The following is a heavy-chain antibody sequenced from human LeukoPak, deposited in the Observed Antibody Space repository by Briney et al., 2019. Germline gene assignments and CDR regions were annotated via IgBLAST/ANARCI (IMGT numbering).Heavy chain of an antibody. J-gene: IGHJ3*02. V-gene: IGHV3-48*03. CDR1: GFTFSSYE. D-gene: IGHD4-17*01. CDR3: ARERETTVTYDAFDI. CDR2: ISRSGSTI. Sequence: GGSLRLSCVASGFTFSSYEMNWVRKAQGKGLEWVSYISRSGSTIYHADSVKGRFTLSRDNAKKSLYLEMKSLRAEDTAVYYCARERETTVTYDAFDIWGLGTMVTVSS.